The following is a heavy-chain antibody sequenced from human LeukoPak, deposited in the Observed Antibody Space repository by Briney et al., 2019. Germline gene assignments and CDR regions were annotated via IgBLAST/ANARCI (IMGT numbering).Heavy chain of an antibody. CDR3: ARSTNSGSYLYYFDY. CDR2: IIPILGTA. D-gene: IGHD1-26*01. CDR1: GGTFSSYA. V-gene: IGHV1-69*11. J-gene: IGHJ4*02. Sequence: SVKVSCKASGGTFSSYAISWVRQAPGQGLEWMGRIIPILGTANYAQKFQGRVTITADESTSTAYMELSSLRSEDTAVYYCARSTNSGSYLYYFDYWGQGTLVTVSS.